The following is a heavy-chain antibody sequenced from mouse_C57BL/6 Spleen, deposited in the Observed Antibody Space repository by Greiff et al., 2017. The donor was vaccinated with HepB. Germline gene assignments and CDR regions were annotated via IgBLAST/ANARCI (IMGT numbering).Heavy chain of an antibody. J-gene: IGHJ4*01. D-gene: IGHD2-4*01. V-gene: IGHV1-20*01. Sequence: VQLQQSGPELVKPGDSVKISCKASGYSFTGYFMNWVMQSHGKSLEWIGRINPYNGDTFYNQKFKGKATLTVDKSSSTAHMELRSLTSEDSAVYYCARVYYDYDDYAMDYWGQGTSVTVSS. CDR3: ARVYYDYDDYAMDY. CDR2: INPYNGDT. CDR1: GYSFTGYF.